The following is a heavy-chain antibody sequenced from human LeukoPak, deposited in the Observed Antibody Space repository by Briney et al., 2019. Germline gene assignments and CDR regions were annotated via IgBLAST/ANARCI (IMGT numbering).Heavy chain of an antibody. V-gene: IGHV3-23*01. CDR3: AKSDDSSGYYPDY. D-gene: IGHD3-22*01. CDR1: GFTFSSYA. Sequence: GGSLRLSCAASGFTFSSYAMSWLRQAPGKGLEWVSDIRGRGGSTYYAECVKGRFTISRENSKNTLYLQRNSLRAEDTAVYYCAKSDDSSGYYPDYWGQGTLVTVSS. CDR2: IRGRGGST. J-gene: IGHJ4*02.